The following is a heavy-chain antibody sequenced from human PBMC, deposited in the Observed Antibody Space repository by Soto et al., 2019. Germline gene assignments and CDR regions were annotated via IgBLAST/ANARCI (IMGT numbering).Heavy chain of an antibody. V-gene: IGHV1-69*02. CDR3: ARGGVDYGDYPFDY. CDR1: GGTFSSYT. Sequence: QVQLVQSGAEVKKPGSSVKVSCKASGGTFSSYTISWVRQAPGQGLEWMGRIIPILGIANYAQKFQGRVTITADKXXSAVYMELSSLRSEDTAVYYCARGGVDYGDYPFDYWGQGTLVTVSS. J-gene: IGHJ4*02. D-gene: IGHD4-17*01. CDR2: IIPILGIA.